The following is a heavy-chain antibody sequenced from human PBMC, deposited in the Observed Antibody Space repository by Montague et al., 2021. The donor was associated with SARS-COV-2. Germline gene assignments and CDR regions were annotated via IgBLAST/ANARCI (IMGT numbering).Heavy chain of an antibody. CDR3: ARQPTRGITIFGVVTDYGMDV. CDR1: GGSISGSSYY. CDR2: IYYSGST. J-gene: IGHJ6*02. D-gene: IGHD3-3*01. Sequence: SETLSLTCTVSGGSISGSSYYWGWIRQPPGKGLEWIGYIYYSGSTYYNPSLKSRVTISVDTSKNQFSLKLSSVTAADTAVYYCARQPTRGITIFGVVTDYGMDVWGQGTTVTVSS. V-gene: IGHV4-39*01.